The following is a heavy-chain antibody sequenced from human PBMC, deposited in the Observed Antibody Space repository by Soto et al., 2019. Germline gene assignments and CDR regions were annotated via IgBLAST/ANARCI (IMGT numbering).Heavy chain of an antibody. CDR1: GYTFSSFR. CDR3: ARGGTSTYYYDAFDI. V-gene: IGHV1-18*01. J-gene: IGHJ3*02. Sequence: ASVKVSCKASGYTFSSFRINWVRQAPGQGLELMGWISPYNGNTNYVQKLQGRVTMTTDTSTSTAYMEVRSLRSDDTAVYYCARGGTSTYYYDAFDIWGQGTVVTVSS. D-gene: IGHD3-22*01. CDR2: ISPYNGNT.